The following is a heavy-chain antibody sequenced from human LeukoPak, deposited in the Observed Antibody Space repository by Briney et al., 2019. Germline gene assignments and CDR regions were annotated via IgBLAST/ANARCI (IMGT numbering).Heavy chain of an antibody. J-gene: IGHJ4*02. CDR3: AREYSNPLRYFDY. D-gene: IGHD4-11*01. V-gene: IGHV4-61*09. CDR1: GGPISSGSYY. Sequence: SQTLSLTCTVSGGPISSGSYYWSWIRQPAGKGLEWIGHIYPSGSTNYNPSLKSRVTISIDTSRNQFSLNLNSVTAADTAVYYCAREYSNPLRYFDYWGQGTMVTVSS. CDR2: IYPSGST.